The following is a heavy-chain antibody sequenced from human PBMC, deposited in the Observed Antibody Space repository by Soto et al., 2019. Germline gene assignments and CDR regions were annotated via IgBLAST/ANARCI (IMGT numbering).Heavy chain of an antibody. Sequence: PGGSLRLSCAASGFTFSSYSMNWVRQAPGKGLEWVSSISSSSSYIYYADSVKGRFTISRDNAKNSLYLQMNSLRAEDTAVYYFARAFRYYDSSAPIWDLDYWGQGTLVTVSS. CDR3: ARAFRYYDSSAPIWDLDY. J-gene: IGHJ4*02. D-gene: IGHD3-22*01. CDR1: GFTFSSYS. V-gene: IGHV3-21*01. CDR2: ISSSSSYI.